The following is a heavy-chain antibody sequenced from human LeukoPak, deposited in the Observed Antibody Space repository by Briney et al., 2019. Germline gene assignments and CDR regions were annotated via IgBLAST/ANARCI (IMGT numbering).Heavy chain of an antibody. CDR2: IYTSGST. J-gene: IGHJ3*02. Sequence: SETLSLTCTVSDSISGYYWSWIRQPPGKGLEWIGYIYTSGSTNYDPSLESRVTISVDTSKNQFSLDLSSVTAADTAVYYCARQKCTSTSCLTKNALDIWGQGTMVTVSS. CDR3: ARQKCTSTSCLTKNALDI. D-gene: IGHD2-2*01. CDR1: DSISGYY. V-gene: IGHV4-4*09.